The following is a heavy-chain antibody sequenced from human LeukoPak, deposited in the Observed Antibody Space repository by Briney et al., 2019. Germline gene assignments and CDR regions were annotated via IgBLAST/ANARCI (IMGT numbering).Heavy chain of an antibody. J-gene: IGHJ6*02. CDR2: ISYDGSDK. CDR3: AKDGRPEGMDV. V-gene: IGHV3-30*18. Sequence: GGSLRLSCAASGFTFSSYGMHWVRQAPGKGLDWVAVISYDGSDKYYADSVKGRFTISRDNSKNTLYLQMNSLRTEDTAVYYCAKDGRPEGMDVWGQETTVTVSS. CDR1: GFTFSSYG.